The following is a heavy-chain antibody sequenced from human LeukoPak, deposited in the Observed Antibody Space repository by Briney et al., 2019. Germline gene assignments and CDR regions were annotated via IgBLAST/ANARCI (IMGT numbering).Heavy chain of an antibody. J-gene: IGHJ4*02. V-gene: IGHV3-33*01. CDR1: GFTFSSCG. Sequence: AGGSLRLSCAASGFTFSSCGMHWVRQAPGKGLEWVAVIWYDGSNEYYADSVKGRFTISRDNSKNTLYLQMNSLRAEDTAVYYCARSITMIVVGTVGYWGQGTLVTVSS. CDR3: ARSITMIVVGTVGY. CDR2: IWYDGSNE. D-gene: IGHD3-22*01.